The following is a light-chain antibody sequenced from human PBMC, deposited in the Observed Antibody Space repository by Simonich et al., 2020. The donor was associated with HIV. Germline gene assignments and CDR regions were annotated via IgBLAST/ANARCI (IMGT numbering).Light chain of an antibody. J-gene: IGKJ1*01. CDR1: RSISGW. CDR3: QQYNSYSWT. Sequence: DIQMTQSPSSLSASVGDRVTIPCRASRSISGWLAWYQQKPGKAPKLLIYKASSLERGVPSRFSGSGFGTEFTLTISSLHPDDFATYYCQQYNSYSWTFGQGTKVEIK. CDR2: KAS. V-gene: IGKV1-5*03.